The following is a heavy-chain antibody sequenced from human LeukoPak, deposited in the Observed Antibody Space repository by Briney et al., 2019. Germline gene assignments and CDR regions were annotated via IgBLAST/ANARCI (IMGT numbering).Heavy chain of an antibody. V-gene: IGHV3-30*03. J-gene: IGHJ6*02. CDR3: ARDLREDHGDYGLTYGMDV. CDR1: GFTFSSYG. Sequence: GGSLRLSCAASGFTFSSYGMHWVRQAPGKGLEWVAVISYDGSNKYYADSVKGRFTISRDNSKNTLYLQMNSLRAEDTAVYYCARDLREDHGDYGLTYGMDVWGQGTTVTVSS. CDR2: ISYDGSNK. D-gene: IGHD4-17*01.